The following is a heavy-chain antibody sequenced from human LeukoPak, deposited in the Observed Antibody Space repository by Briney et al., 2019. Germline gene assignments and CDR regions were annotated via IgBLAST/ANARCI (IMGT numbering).Heavy chain of an antibody. CDR1: GFTFSNYW. V-gene: IGHV3-7*05. D-gene: IGHD1-1*01. CDR2: INQDGSEN. J-gene: IGHJ4*02. Sequence: GGSLRLSCTASGFTFSNYWMTWVRQAPGKGLEWVANINQDGSENHYVDSVNGRLTISRDNAKNSLYLQMSSLRADDTAVYYCARHISFATSGCFDYWGQGTLVTVSS. CDR3: ARHISFATSGCFDY.